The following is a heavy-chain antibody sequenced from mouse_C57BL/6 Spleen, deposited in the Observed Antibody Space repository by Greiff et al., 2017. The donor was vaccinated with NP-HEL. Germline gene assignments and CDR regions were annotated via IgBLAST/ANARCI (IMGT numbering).Heavy chain of an antibody. V-gene: IGHV3-6*01. CDR2: ISYDGSN. J-gene: IGHJ2*01. Sequence: EVKLQESGPGLVKPSQSLSLTCSVTGYSITSGYYWYWIRQFPGNNLEWMGYISYDGSNNYNPSLKNRISITRDTSKNQFFLKLSSVTTEDTATHYCARDGPYINYSYWGKGTTLTVSS. CDR3: ARDGPYINYSY. D-gene: IGHD2-5*01. CDR1: GYSITSGYY.